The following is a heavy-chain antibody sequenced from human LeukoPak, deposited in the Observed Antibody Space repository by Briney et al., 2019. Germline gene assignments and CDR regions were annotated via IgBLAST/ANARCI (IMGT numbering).Heavy chain of an antibody. V-gene: IGHV3-23*01. CDR2: ISDSGGST. CDR3: AKRGIVIRAVIIVGFHKEAYYFDY. Sequence: GGSLRLACAVSGITLSNYGMSWVRQAPGKGLEWVAGISDSGGSTNYADSVKGRFTISRDNPKNTLYLQMNSLRAEDTAVYFCAKRGIVIRAVIIVGFHKEAYYFDYWGQGALVTVSS. D-gene: IGHD3-10*01. J-gene: IGHJ4*02. CDR1: GITLSNYG.